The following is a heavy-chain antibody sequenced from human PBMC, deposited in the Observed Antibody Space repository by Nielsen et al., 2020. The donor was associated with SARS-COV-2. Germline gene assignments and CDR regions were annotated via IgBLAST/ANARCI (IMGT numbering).Heavy chain of an antibody. V-gene: IGHV3-23*01. D-gene: IGHD3-22*01. CDR3: AKLPSDSSGRNTGYCYYYGMDV. Sequence: GGSLRLSCAASGFTFSSYAMSWVRQAPGKGLEWVSAISGSGGSTYYADSVKGRFTISRDNSKNTLYLQMNSLRAEDTAVYYCAKLPSDSSGRNTGYCYYYGMDVWGQGTTVTVSS. J-gene: IGHJ6*02. CDR1: GFTFSSYA. CDR2: ISGSGGST.